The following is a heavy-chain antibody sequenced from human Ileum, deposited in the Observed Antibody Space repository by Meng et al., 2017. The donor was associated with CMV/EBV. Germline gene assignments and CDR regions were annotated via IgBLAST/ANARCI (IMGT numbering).Heavy chain of an antibody. V-gene: IGHV4-4*07. CDR2: LYTTGTI. CDR3: ATTYSDGDWNFDY. D-gene: IGHD1-26*01. Sequence: SAPVVVSAGSSLSLPWLDFVSSLSTSPWICLQPPPGKRLEGIGRLYTTGTIKYNPSLMRRLTMSLDTSKSQFSLNLRSLTAADTAVYHCATTYSDGDWNFDYWGQGTLVTVSS. CDR1: VSSLSTSP. J-gene: IGHJ4*02.